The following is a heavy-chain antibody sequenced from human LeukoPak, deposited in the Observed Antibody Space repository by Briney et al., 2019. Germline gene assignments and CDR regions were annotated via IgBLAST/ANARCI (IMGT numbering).Heavy chain of an antibody. V-gene: IGHV1-69*02. CDR3: ARINCSSAICYAPGVFDI. CDR1: GGTFTTYT. J-gene: IGHJ3*02. Sequence: SVKVSCKASGGTFTTYTISWVRQDPGQGLEWLGSIISRFGVATYAPKFQGRVTMTADTYTTTAYMELSSLRADETAVYYCARINCSSAICYAPGVFDIWGQGTMVSVSS. D-gene: IGHD2-2*01. CDR2: IISRFGVA.